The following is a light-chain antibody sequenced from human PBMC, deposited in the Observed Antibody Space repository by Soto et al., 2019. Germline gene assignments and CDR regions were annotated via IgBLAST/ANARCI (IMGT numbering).Light chain of an antibody. J-gene: IGLJ1*01. V-gene: IGLV2-14*01. CDR3: SSYRSSSSFV. CDR2: EVS. CDR1: SSDVGGYNY. Sequence: QSALTQPASVSGSPGQSITISCTGTSSDVGGYNYVSWYQQHPGKAPKLMIYEVSNRPSGVSSRFSGSKSGNTASLTISGLQAEDEADYYCSSYRSSSSFVFGTGTKVIVL.